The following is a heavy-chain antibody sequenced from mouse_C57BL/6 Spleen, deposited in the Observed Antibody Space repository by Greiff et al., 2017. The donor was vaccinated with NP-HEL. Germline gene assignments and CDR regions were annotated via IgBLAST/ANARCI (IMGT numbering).Heavy chain of an antibody. D-gene: IGHD1-1*01. CDR2: IDPEDGET. Sequence: EVKLMESGAELVKPGASVKLSCTASGFNIKDYYMHWVKQRTEQGLEWIGRIDPEDGETKYAPKFQGKATITADTSSNTAYLQLSSLTSEDTAVYYCARITTVASYAMDYWGQGTSVTVSS. CDR1: GFNIKDYY. J-gene: IGHJ4*01. CDR3: ARITTVASYAMDY. V-gene: IGHV14-2*01.